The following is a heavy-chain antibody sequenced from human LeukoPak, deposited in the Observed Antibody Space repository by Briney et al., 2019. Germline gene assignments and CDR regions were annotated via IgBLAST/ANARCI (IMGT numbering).Heavy chain of an antibody. J-gene: IGHJ4*02. D-gene: IGHD2-15*01. Sequence: GGSLRLSCAASGFTFRSYSMNWVRQAPGKGLEWVSSISSSSSYIYYADSLKGRFTISRDNAKNSLYLQMNSLRAEDTAVYYCARVAATQGYVDWGQGTLVTVSS. V-gene: IGHV3-21*01. CDR1: GFTFRSYS. CDR2: ISSSSSYI. CDR3: ARVAATQGYVD.